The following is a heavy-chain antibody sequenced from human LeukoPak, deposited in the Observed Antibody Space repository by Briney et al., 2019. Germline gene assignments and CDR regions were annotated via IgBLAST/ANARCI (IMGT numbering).Heavy chain of an antibody. J-gene: IGHJ4*02. CDR2: INSDGSST. D-gene: IGHD2-2*01. CDR3: VRDPSIVVVPDAMDY. Sequence: GGSLRLSCAASGFTFSSYWMHWVRQAPGKGLVWVSPINSDGSSTSYADSVKGRFTISRDNAKNTLYLQMNSLRAEDTAVYYCVRDPSIVVVPDAMDYWGQGTLVTVSS. CDR1: GFTFSSYW. V-gene: IGHV3-74*01.